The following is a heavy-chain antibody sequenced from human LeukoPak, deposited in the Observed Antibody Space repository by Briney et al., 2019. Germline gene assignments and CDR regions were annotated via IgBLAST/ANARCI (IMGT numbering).Heavy chain of an antibody. CDR2: ISGSGAGA. Sequence: GGSLRLSCVASGFTFSSYAMSWVRQAPGEGLEWVSAISGSGAGAYYADSVKGRFTISRDNSKNTLYLQMNSLRAEDTAVYYCATFWVRIAAAGLDYWGQGTLVTVSS. J-gene: IGHJ4*02. CDR1: GFTFSSYA. V-gene: IGHV3-23*01. CDR3: ATFWVRIAAAGLDY. D-gene: IGHD6-13*01.